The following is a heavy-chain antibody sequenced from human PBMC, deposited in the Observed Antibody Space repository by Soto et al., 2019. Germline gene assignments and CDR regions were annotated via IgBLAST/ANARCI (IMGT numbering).Heavy chain of an antibody. CDR1: GFTFRDYA. CDR3: ARKDIVVVTAAVDRYYYYGMDV. Sequence: GVLRLSCAASGFTFRDYAMSWVRQPPGKGLEWVSVISGSGSSTNYADSVKGRFTISRDNSKNTLYLQMNSLRAEDTAVYYCARKDIVVVTAAVDRYYYYGMDVWGQGTTVTVSS. CDR2: ISGSGSST. J-gene: IGHJ6*02. D-gene: IGHD2-21*02. V-gene: IGHV3-23*01.